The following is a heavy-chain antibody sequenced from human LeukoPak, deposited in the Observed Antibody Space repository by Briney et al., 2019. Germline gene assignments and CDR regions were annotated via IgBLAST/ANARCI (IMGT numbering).Heavy chain of an antibody. CDR3: ARGRWVFTMVRGVITPIDY. V-gene: IGHV1-8*01. J-gene: IGHJ4*02. CDR2: MNPNSGNT. D-gene: IGHD3-10*01. CDR1: GYTFTSYD. Sequence: ASVKVSCKASGYTFTSYDINWVRQATGQGLEWMGWMNPNSGNTGYAQKFQGRVTMTRNTSISTAYMELSSLRSEDTAVYYCARGRWVFTMVRGVITPIDYWGQGTLVTVSS.